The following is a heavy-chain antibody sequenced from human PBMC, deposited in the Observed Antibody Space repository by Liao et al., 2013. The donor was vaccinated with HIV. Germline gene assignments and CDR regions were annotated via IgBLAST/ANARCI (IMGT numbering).Heavy chain of an antibody. CDR3: VRTKSFLHASGSFFDH. Sequence: QVQLQEWGPGLLKPSDTLSLACGVSGYSLSNDNWWGWIRQPPGEGLEWIGYIFYSGSTYYNVSLKSRLTMSVDTSKNLISLRLTSVTALDTAVYYCVRTKSFLHASGSFFDHWGQGILVTVSS. CDR2: IFYSGST. D-gene: IGHD3-10*01. V-gene: IGHV4-28*01. CDR1: GYSLSNDNW. J-gene: IGHJ4*02.